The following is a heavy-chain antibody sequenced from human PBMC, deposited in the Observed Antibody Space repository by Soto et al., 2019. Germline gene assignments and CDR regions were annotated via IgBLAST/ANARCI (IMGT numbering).Heavy chain of an antibody. D-gene: IGHD2-2*01. V-gene: IGHV1-3*01. CDR3: AREGLVLVPTTVNSDYYYYAMDV. J-gene: IGHJ6*02. CDR1: GYTFTSYA. CDR2: INAGNGNT. Sequence: ASVKVSCKASGYTFTSYAMHWVRQAPEQRLEWMGWINAGNGNTNYAQKFQGRVTITADESTSTAYMELSSLRSEDTAVYYCAREGLVLVPTTVNSDYYYYAMDVWGQGTTVTVSS.